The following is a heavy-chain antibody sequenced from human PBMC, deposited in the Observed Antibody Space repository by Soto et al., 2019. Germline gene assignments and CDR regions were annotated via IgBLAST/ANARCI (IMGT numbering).Heavy chain of an antibody. V-gene: IGHV3-33*01. D-gene: IGHD6-6*01. CDR1: GFTFISYG. Sequence: GGSLRLSCAASGFTFISYGMHWVRQAPGKGLEWVAVIWYDGSNKYYADSVKGRFTISRDNSKNTLYLQMNSLRAEDTAVYYCAREGGSSLYYYYYYGMDVWGQGTTVTVSS. J-gene: IGHJ6*02. CDR3: AREGGSSLYYYYYYGMDV. CDR2: IWYDGSNK.